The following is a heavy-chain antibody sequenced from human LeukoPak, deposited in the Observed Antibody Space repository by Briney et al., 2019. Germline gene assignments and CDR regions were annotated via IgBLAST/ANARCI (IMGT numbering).Heavy chain of an antibody. CDR3: ARDHSVYCGGDCYSYPLGY. V-gene: IGHV3-74*01. CDR1: GFTFSSYW. J-gene: IGHJ4*02. D-gene: IGHD2-21*02. CDR2: INSDGSST. Sequence: GGSLRLSCTASGFTFSSYWMHWVRQAPGKGLVWVSRINSDGSSTRYADSVKGRFTISRDNSKNTLYLQMNSLRAEDTAVYYCARDHSVYCGGDCYSYPLGYWGQGTLVTVSS.